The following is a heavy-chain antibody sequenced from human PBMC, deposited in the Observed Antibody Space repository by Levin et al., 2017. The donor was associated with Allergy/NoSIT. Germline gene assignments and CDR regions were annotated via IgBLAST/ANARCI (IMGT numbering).Heavy chain of an antibody. CDR1: GFTFSDHY. J-gene: IGHJ4*02. CDR3: ARDSGDGFGGPESYYFDY. CDR2: TRNKANSYTT. D-gene: IGHD3-10*01. Sequence: GESLKISCAASGFTFSDHYMDWVRQAPGKGLEWVGRTRNKANSYTTEYAASVKGRFTISRDDSKNSLYLQMNSLKTEDTAVYYCARDSGDGFGGPESYYFDYWGQGTLVTVSS. V-gene: IGHV3-72*01.